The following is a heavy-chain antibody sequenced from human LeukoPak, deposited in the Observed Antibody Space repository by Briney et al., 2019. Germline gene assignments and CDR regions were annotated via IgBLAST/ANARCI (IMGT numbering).Heavy chain of an antibody. CDR2: INHSGST. V-gene: IGHV4-34*01. D-gene: IGHD3-22*01. CDR3: ARGRYYDSSGYFANDY. Sequence: PSETLSLTCAVYGGSSSGYYWSWIRQPPGKGLEWIGEINHSGSTNYNPSLKSRVTISVDTSKNQFSLKLSSVTAADTAVYYCARGRYYDSSGYFANDYWGQGTLVTVSS. J-gene: IGHJ4*02. CDR1: GGSSSGYY.